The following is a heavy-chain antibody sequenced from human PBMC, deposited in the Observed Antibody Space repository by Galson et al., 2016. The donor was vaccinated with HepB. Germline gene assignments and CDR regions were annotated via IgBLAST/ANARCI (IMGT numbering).Heavy chain of an antibody. D-gene: IGHD1-14*01. CDR1: GFTLRSYS. V-gene: IGHV3-21*01. Sequence: SLRLSCAASGFTLRSYSMTWVRQAPGKGLEWVSSTGTGTGYKYYAGSARGRFTISRDDPGNSLYLQMNSLRAEDTAVYFCAKSTEGLLRFSGMDVWGQGTTVTVSS. J-gene: IGHJ6*02. CDR2: TGTGTGYK. CDR3: AKSTEGLLRFSGMDV.